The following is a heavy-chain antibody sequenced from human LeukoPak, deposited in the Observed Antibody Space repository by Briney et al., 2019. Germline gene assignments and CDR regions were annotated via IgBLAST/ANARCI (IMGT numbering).Heavy chain of an antibody. J-gene: IGHJ1*01. D-gene: IGHD6-19*01. CDR2: ISSSSSYI. CDR3: ARSGMAVAGRNFQH. CDR1: GFTFSSYA. Sequence: GGSLRLSCAASGFTFSSYAMNWVRQAPGKGLEWVSSISSSSSYIYYADSVKGRFTISRDNAKNSLYLQMNSLRAEDTAVYYCARSGMAVAGRNFQHWGQGTLVTVSS. V-gene: IGHV3-21*01.